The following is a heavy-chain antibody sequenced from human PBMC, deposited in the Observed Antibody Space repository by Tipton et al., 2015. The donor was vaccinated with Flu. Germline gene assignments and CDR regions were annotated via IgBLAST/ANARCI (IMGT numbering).Heavy chain of an antibody. CDR3: ARGAYYGTKY. J-gene: IGHJ4*02. D-gene: IGHD3-22*01. CDR2: IYHSGST. CDR1: GYSISSGYY. Sequence: TLSLTCTVSGYSISSGYYWGWIRQPPGKGLEWIGSIYHSGSTNYNPSLKSRVTMSVDTSKNQFSLKLSSVTAADTAVYYCARGAYYGTKYWGQGTLVTVSS. V-gene: IGHV4-38-2*02.